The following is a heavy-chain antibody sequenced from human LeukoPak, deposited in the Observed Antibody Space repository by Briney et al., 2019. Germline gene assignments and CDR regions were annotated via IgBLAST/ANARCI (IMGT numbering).Heavy chain of an antibody. CDR3: ARDLRSPHWYFDL. CDR1: GGSISSYY. Sequence: NTSETLSLTCTVSGGSISSYYWSWIRQPPGNGLEWIGSINYSGSTNYNASLKSRVTISVDTSKNQFSLKLSSVTAADTAVYYCARDLRSPHWYFDLWGRGTLVTVSS. CDR2: INYSGST. V-gene: IGHV4-59*01. J-gene: IGHJ2*01.